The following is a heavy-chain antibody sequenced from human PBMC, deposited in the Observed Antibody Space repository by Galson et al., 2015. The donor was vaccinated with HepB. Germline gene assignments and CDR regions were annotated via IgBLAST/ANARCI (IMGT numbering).Heavy chain of an antibody. CDR2: VSSSSIYK. CDR1: GVTFSTYS. J-gene: IGHJ4*02. D-gene: IGHD3-22*01. Sequence: LRLSCAASGVTFSTYSLNWVRQAPGKGLEWVSAVSSSSIYKYYADSVKGRFTISRDNAKSSLYVQMNNLRVEDTAVYYCARGRGDIGGYYAFDYWGKGALVTVSS. V-gene: IGHV3-21*06. CDR3: ARGRGDIGGYYAFDY.